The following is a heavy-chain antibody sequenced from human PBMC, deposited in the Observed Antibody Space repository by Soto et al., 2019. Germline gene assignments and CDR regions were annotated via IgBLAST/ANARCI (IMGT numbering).Heavy chain of an antibody. J-gene: IGHJ4*02. Sequence: FVTLSVTCAVEGGSCSGYYWSCISQPPRKGLEWIGEINHSGSTNYNPSLKSRVTISVDTSKNQFSLKMSSVTAADTAVYYCARGEGVSYYFDYWGQGSLVTVSS. CDR2: INHSGST. V-gene: IGHV4-34*01. D-gene: IGHD2-15*01. CDR3: ARGEGVSYYFDY. CDR1: GGSCSGYY.